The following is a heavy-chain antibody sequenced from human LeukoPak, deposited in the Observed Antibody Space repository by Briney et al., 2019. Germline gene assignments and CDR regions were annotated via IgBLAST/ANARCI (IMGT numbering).Heavy chain of an antibody. V-gene: IGHV1-2*06. Sequence: ASVKVSCKASGYTFTSYYMHWVRQAPGQGLEWMGRINPNSGGTNYAQKFQGRVTMTRDTSISTAYMELSRLRSDDTAVYYCARGRSLWRTMIVVGPFDYWGQGTLVTVSS. CDR3: ARGRSLWRTMIVVGPFDY. CDR2: INPNSGGT. CDR1: GYTFTSYY. J-gene: IGHJ4*02. D-gene: IGHD3-22*01.